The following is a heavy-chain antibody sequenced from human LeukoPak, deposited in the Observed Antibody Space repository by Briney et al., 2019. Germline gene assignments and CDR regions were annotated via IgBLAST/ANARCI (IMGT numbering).Heavy chain of an antibody. CDR3: ASGERFYGY. V-gene: IGHV1-69*01. D-gene: IGHD4-17*01. CDR2: IIPIFGTA. CDR1: GGTFNSYA. Sequence: GASVKVSCKASGGTFNSYAISWVGQAPGHGLEWMGGIIPIFGTANYAQKFQGRVTITADESTSTAYMELSSLRSEDTAVYYCASGERFYGYWGQGTLVTVSS. J-gene: IGHJ4*02.